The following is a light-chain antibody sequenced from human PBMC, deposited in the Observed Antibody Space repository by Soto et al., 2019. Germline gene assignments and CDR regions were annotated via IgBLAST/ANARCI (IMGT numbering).Light chain of an antibody. CDR1: SSDIGAYDY. V-gene: IGLV2-14*01. Sequence: QSALTQPASVSGPPGQSFTISCTGTSSDIGAYDYVSWYQQHPDKAPKLVIYEVKDRPSGVSNRFSGSKSGNTASLTISGLRTEDEADYYCSSYAGRNIYVFGTGTKVTVL. CDR2: EVK. J-gene: IGLJ1*01. CDR3: SSYAGRNIYV.